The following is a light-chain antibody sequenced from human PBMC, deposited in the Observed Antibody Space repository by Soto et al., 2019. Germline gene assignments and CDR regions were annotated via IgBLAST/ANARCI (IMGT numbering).Light chain of an antibody. J-gene: IGKJ5*01. CDR2: DAS. V-gene: IGKV1-33*01. Sequence: DIQMTQSPSSLSASVGDRVTITCQASQDINKNLIWYQQKPGKAPKLLIYDASDLETGVPSRFSGSGSGTGFTFTISSLQPEDFATYYCQQYERLPLTFGQGTRMQTK. CDR3: QQYERLPLT. CDR1: QDINKN.